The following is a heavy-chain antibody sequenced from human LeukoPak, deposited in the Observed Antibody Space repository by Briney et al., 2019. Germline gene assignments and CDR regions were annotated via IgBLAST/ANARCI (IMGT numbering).Heavy chain of an antibody. CDR3: ARAQPPYHGRLDS. V-gene: IGHV3-13*01. Sequence: TGGSLRLSCAASGFTFSSYDMHWVRQATGKGLEWVSGIGIAGDTHYPDSVRGRFTIFRENAKNSLYLQMNSLRAEDTAVYYCARAQPPYHGRLDSWGQGILDTVSS. CDR1: GFTFSSYD. J-gene: IGHJ5*01. D-gene: IGHD3-16*01. CDR2: IGIAGDT.